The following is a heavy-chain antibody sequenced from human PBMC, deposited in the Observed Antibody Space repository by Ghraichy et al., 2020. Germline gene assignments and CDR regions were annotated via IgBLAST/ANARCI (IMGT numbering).Heavy chain of an antibody. J-gene: IGHJ4*01. D-gene: IGHD2-21*01. CDR3: KTGPGGPSAYDNNFDG. CDR2: MRSKAYGGTT. CDR1: GFIFGDYG. V-gene: IGHV3-49*04. Sequence: GGSLRLSCTGSGFIFGDYGITWVRQAPGKGLEWVGCMRSKAYGGTTDYAASVKLRFTLSRDDSNSVAYLQMNSLKTEDTAMYFCKTGPGGPSAYDNNFDGWGHGTLVTVSS.